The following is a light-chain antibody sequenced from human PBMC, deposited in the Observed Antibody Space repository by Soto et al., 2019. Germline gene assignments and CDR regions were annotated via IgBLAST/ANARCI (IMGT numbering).Light chain of an antibody. J-gene: IGLJ2*01. Sequence: QSALTQPASVSGSPGQSITISCTGTSSDVGSYNVVSWYQQHPGKAPKLMIYEVTKRPSGVSNRFSGSKSDNTASLTISGLQDEDEADYYCCSYAGSSTFVFGGGTKVTVL. CDR1: SSDVGSYNV. CDR3: CSYAGSSTFV. CDR2: EVT. V-gene: IGLV2-23*02.